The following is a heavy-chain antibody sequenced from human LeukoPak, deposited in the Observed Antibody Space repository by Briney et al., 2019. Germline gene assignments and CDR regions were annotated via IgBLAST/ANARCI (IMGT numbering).Heavy chain of an antibody. V-gene: IGHV3-48*02. CDR3: ARMIDYNYGYAFDY. CDR1: GFTLSIYT. Sequence: GGSLRLSCAASGFTLSIYTMNWVRQVPGKGLEWVSYMSTSGSISYADSVKGRFTISRDNAKNSLYLQMNSLRDEDTAVYYCARMIDYNYGYAFDYWGQGTLVTVSS. CDR2: MSTSGSI. J-gene: IGHJ4*02. D-gene: IGHD5-18*01.